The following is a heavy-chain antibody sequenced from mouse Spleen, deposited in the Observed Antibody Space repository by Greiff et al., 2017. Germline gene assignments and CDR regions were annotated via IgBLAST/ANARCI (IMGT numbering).Heavy chain of an antibody. Sequence: VQLQQPGTELVKPGASVKLSCKASGYTFTSYWMHWVKQRPGQGLEWIGNINPSNGGTNYNEKFKSKATLTVDKSSSTAYMQLSSLTSEDSAVYYCARSHYGNYGWYFDVWGAGTTVTVSS. CDR2: INPSNGGT. V-gene: IGHV1-53*01. CDR1: GYTFTSYW. D-gene: IGHD2-1*01. J-gene: IGHJ1*01. CDR3: ARSHYGNYGWYFDV.